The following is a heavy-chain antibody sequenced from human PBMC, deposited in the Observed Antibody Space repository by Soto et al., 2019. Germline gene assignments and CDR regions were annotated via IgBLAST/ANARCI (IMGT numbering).Heavy chain of an antibody. CDR1: GFTFSSYW. Sequence: PGGSLRLSCAASGFTFSSYWMSWVRQAPGKGLEWVANIKQDGSEKYYVDSVKGRFTISRDNAKNSVSLQMNSLRDEDTAVYYCAREETAWPLAYGLDVWGQGTTVTVSS. CDR2: IKQDGSEK. J-gene: IGHJ6*02. CDR3: AREETAWPLAYGLDV. V-gene: IGHV3-7*01. D-gene: IGHD2-21*02.